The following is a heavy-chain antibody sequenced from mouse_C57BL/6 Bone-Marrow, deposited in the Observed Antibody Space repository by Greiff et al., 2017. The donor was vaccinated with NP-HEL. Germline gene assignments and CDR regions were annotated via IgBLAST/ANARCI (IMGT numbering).Heavy chain of an antibody. J-gene: IGHJ2*01. V-gene: IGHV5-9-1*02. CDR3: TRERGYYGNYFYCFAY. CDR2: ISSGGDYI. D-gene: IGHD2-1*01. CDR1: GFTFSSYA. Sequence: EVQLVESGEGLVKPGGSLKLSCAASGFTFSSYAMSWVRQTPEKRLEWVAYISSGGDYIYYADTVKGRFTISRDNARNTLYLQMSSLKSEDTAMYDCTRERGYYGNYFYCFAYWGQGTTLTVSS.